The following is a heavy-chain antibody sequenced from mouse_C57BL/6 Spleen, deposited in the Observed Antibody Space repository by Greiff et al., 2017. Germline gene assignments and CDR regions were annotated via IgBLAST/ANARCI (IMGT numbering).Heavy chain of an antibody. Sequence: DVMLVESGGGLVKPGGSLKLSCAASGFTFSSYTMSWVRQTPEKRLEWVATISGGGGNTYYPDSVKGRFTISRDNAKNTLYLQMSSLRSEDTALYYWARNYYGRWYWYLDVWGTGTTVPVPS. CDR3: ARNYYGRWYWYLDV. CDR2: ISGGGGNT. V-gene: IGHV5-9*01. CDR1: GFTFSSYT. J-gene: IGHJ1*03. D-gene: IGHD1-1*01.